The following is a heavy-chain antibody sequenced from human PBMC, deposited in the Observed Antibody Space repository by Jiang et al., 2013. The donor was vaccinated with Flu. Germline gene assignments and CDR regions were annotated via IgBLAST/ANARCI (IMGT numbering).Heavy chain of an antibody. J-gene: IGHJ6*03. V-gene: IGHV1-69*01. CDR2: IIPIFGTT. Sequence: GAEVKKPGSSVKVSCKASGGTFSGYAIGWVRQAPGQGLEWMGGIIPIFGTTHYAQKFQGRVTITADESTGMGYMELSSLKSDDTALYYCARSPPVTSWGYYYFYMDIWGKGTTVTVSS. CDR3: ARSPPVTSWGYYYFYMDI. CDR1: GGTFSGYA. D-gene: IGHD5-18*01.